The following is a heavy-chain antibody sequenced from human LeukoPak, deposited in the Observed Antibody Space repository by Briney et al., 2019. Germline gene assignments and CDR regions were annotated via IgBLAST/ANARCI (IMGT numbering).Heavy chain of an antibody. J-gene: IGHJ6*03. V-gene: IGHV3-23*01. CDR1: GFTFSSYA. D-gene: IGHD5-24*01. CDR2: ISGSGGST. Sequence: GGSLRLSCAASGFTFSSYAMSWVRQAPGKGLEWVSAISGSGGSTYYADSVKGRFTISRDNSKNTLYLQMNSLRAEDTAVYYCAKDRDGYNPYYYYMDVWGKGTTVTVSS. CDR3: AKDRDGYNPYYYYMDV.